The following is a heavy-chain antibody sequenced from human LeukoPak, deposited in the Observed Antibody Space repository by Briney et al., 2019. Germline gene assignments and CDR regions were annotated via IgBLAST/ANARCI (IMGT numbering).Heavy chain of an antibody. CDR3: ARRRLRYFDSRPISAFDI. J-gene: IGHJ3*02. Sequence: PSETLSLTCTVSGGSISNHYWSWIRQPPGKGLEWIGYIYNTGSSNYNPSLKSRVTISVDTSKNQFSLKLSSVTAADTAVYYCARRRLRYFDSRPISAFDIWGQGTMVTVSS. CDR1: GGSISNHY. V-gene: IGHV4-59*08. D-gene: IGHD3-9*01. CDR2: IYNTGSS.